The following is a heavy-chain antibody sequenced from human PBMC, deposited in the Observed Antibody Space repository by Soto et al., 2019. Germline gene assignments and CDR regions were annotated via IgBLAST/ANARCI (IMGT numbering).Heavy chain of an antibody. Sequence: PSETLSLTCTVSGGSISSSSYYWGWIRQPPGKGLEWIGSIYYSGSTYYNPSLKSRVTISVDTSKNQFSLKLSSVTAADTALYYCARQIRYYDSSGYWVDYWGQGTLVTVSS. D-gene: IGHD3-22*01. CDR1: GGSISSSSYY. J-gene: IGHJ4*02. V-gene: IGHV4-39*01. CDR2: IYYSGST. CDR3: ARQIRYYDSSGYWVDY.